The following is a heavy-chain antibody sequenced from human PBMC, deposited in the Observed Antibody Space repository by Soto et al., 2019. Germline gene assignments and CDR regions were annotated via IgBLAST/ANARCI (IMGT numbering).Heavy chain of an antibody. V-gene: IGHV3-30*18. CDR2: ISYDGSNK. CDR1: GFTFSSYG. D-gene: IGHD6-6*01. Sequence: QVQLVGSGGGVVQPGRSLRLSCAASGFTFSSYGMHWVRQAPGKGLERVAVISYDGSNKYYADSMKGRFTISRDNSKNTLYLQMNSLRAEDTAVYYCAKDVRLASSSFYYGMDGWGQGTTVTVSS. CDR3: AKDVRLASSSFYYGMDG. J-gene: IGHJ6*02.